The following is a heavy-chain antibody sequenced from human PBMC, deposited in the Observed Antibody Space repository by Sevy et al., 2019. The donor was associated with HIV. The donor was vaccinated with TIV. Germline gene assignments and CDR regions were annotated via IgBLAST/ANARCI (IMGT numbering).Heavy chain of an antibody. D-gene: IGHD2-21*02. V-gene: IGHV3-30*04. Sequence: GGSLRLSCAASGFTFSDYDMHWVRQAPGKGLEWVAVMSHDGNYKNNANSVKVRFTISMDNFKNTLYLQMNSLRVEDTAVYFCARLFSCGGDCYYLDYWGQGAPVTVSS. CDR1: GFTFSDYD. CDR2: MSHDGNYK. J-gene: IGHJ4*02. CDR3: ARLFSCGGDCYYLDY.